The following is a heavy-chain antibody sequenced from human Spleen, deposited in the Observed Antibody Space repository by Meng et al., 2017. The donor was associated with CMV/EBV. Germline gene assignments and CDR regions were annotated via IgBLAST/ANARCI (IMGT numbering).Heavy chain of an antibody. CDR1: GYTFTSYD. CDR3: ASCDDKFHWFDP. J-gene: IGHJ5*02. D-gene: IGHD3-22*01. Sequence: ASVKVSCKASGYTFTSYDINWVRQATGQGLEWMGWMNPNSGNTGYAQKFQGRVTITRNTSISTAYMELSSLRSEDTAVYYCASCDDKFHWFDPWGQGTLVTVSS. CDR2: MNPNSGNT. V-gene: IGHV1-8*03.